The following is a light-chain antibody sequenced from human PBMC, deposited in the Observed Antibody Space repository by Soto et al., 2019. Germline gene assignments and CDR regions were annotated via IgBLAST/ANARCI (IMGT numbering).Light chain of an antibody. V-gene: IGLV2-14*01. Sequence: QSALTQPASVSGSPGQSITISCTGTSTDVGGYKYVSWYQQHPGTAPKLMIFEVNGRPSGVSDRFSGSKSGNTASLTISGLQPEDEADCYCSSFSSSSTPYVFGTGTKVTVL. J-gene: IGLJ1*01. CDR1: STDVGGYKY. CDR3: SSFSSSSTPYV. CDR2: EVN.